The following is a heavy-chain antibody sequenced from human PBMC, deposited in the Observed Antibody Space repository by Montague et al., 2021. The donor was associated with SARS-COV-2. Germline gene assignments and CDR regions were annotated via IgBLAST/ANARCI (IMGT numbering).Heavy chain of an antibody. CDR3: ARHVSGSLTHFHH. V-gene: IGHV4-59*08. CDR2: SYYSGRT. CDR1: GGSLSSYY. D-gene: IGHD1-26*01. Sequence: SETLSLTCTVSGGSLSSYYCSWIRQPPRQGLELIGYSYYSGRTNYNPSLKSQVTISVDTSKNQFSLNLSSVTAADTAVCYCARHVSGSLTHFHHWGQGSLVTVSS. J-gene: IGHJ1*01.